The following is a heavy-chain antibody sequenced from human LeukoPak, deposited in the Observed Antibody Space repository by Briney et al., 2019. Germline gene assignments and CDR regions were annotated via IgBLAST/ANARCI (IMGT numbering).Heavy chain of an antibody. V-gene: IGHV3-30*18. J-gene: IGHJ4*02. CDR1: GFTFSNYG. Sequence: GRSLRLSCEASGFTFSNYGMHWVRQALGKGLEWVAVISYDGSDKYYADSVKGRFTISRDNSKNTLYLQMNSLRAEDTAVYYCAKDSVVRGYHGIDYWGQGTLVTVSS. CDR2: ISYDGSDK. D-gene: IGHD3-10*02. CDR3: AKDSVVRGYHGIDY.